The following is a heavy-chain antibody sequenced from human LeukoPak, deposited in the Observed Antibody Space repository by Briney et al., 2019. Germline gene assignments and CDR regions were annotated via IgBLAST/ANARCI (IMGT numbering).Heavy chain of an antibody. CDR3: ARHQEVDFDL. CDR1: VGSISRSSYY. CDR2: IHYSGII. V-gene: IGHV4-39*01. J-gene: IGHJ2*01. Sequence: NPSEPLSLTCTLSVGSISRSSYYWGCIRQPPGKGLEWIGSIHYSGIIYYNPSLKSRVTISVDTSKNHFSLKLSSVTAADTAVYYCARHQEVDFDLWGRGTLVTVSS.